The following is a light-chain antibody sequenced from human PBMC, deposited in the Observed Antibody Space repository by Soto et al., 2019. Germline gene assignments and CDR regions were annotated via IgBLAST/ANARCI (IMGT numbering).Light chain of an antibody. V-gene: IGKV3-11*01. J-gene: IGKJ5*01. Sequence: EIELTQSPATLSLSLGETATLSCRASQNVDKFLAWYQQRPGQPPRLLIFDSSNRATGVPVRFSGSGSGTVFTLTIGSLEPEASAVYYCQQRKNWPPITFGQGTRLEIK. CDR1: QNVDKF. CDR2: DSS. CDR3: QQRKNWPPIT.